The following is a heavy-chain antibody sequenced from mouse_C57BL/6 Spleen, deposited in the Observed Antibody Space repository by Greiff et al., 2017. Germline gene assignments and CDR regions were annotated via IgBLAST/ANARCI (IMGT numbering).Heavy chain of an antibody. Sequence: EVQLQESGGGLVKPGGSLKLSCAASGFTFSDYGMHWVRQAPEKGLEWVAYISSGSSTIYYADTVKGRFTISRDNAKNTLFLQMTSLRSEDTAMYYCARQDGYYVEYYAMDYWGQGTSVTVSS. CDR1: GFTFSDYG. CDR3: ARQDGYYVEYYAMDY. V-gene: IGHV5-17*01. CDR2: ISSGSSTI. D-gene: IGHD2-3*01. J-gene: IGHJ4*01.